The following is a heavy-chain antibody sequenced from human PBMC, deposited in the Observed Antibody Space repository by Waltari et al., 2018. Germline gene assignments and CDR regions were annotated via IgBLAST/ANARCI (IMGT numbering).Heavy chain of an antibody. CDR2: IYPDDSDT. D-gene: IGHD2-15*01. Sequence: EVQVVQSGAEVKKPGESLKISCKGSGYSFSYYWIGWVRQMPGKGREWMGIIYPDDSDTRYSPSFQGQVTISADKSISTAFLQWSSLKASDTAMYYCARRARYCSGDNCYPGAFDYWGQGTLITVSS. CDR3: ARRARYCSGDNCYPGAFDY. V-gene: IGHV5-51*01. CDR1: GYSFSYYW. J-gene: IGHJ4*02.